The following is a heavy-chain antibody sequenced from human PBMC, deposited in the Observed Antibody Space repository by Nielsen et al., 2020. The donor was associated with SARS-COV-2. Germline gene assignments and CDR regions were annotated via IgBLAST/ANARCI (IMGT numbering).Heavy chain of an antibody. D-gene: IGHD5-12*01. CDR3: GRPMLEVATITCGIP. Sequence: ASVKVSCKASGYTFTSHGISWVRQAPGQGLEWMGWISAYNGKTSYTQRLQGRVTMTTDTSTTTAYMELRSLRSDDTAVYYCGRPMLEVATITCGIPWGQGTLVTVSS. CDR2: ISAYNGKT. J-gene: IGHJ5*02. V-gene: IGHV1-18*04. CDR1: GYTFTSHG.